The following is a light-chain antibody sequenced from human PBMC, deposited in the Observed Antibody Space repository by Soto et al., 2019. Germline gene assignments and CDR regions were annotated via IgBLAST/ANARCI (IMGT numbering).Light chain of an antibody. J-gene: IGKJ4*01. CDR3: QQYYTYIPPT. CDR2: KAS. Sequence: IRMTQSPSTLSASVGDRVTITCRASQSISNWLAWYQQKPGKAPKLLIYKASSLESGVPSRFSGSGSGTEFTLTIRSLQPDDFATYYCQQYYTYIPPTSGGGTKVDIK. CDR1: QSISNW. V-gene: IGKV1-5*03.